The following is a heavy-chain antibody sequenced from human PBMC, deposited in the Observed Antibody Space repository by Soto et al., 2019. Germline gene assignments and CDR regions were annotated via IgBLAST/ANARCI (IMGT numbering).Heavy chain of an antibody. V-gene: IGHV4-59*12. D-gene: IGHD2-15*01. CDR3: ARESRYCSGGSCYFLPGIDY. J-gene: IGHJ4*02. Sequence: SETLSLTCTVSGGSISNYYWSWIRQSPGKGLEWIGYIHYSGSTNYNPSLKSRVTLSVDTSKNQFSLKLSSVTAADTAVYYCARESRYCSGGSCYFLPGIDYWGQGTLVTVSS. CDR1: GGSISNYY. CDR2: IHYSGST.